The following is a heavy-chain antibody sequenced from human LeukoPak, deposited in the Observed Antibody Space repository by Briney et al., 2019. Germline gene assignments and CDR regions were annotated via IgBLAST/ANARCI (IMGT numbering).Heavy chain of an antibody. CDR2: ISSSSSYI. J-gene: IGHJ4*02. Sequence: KPGGSLGLSCAASGFTFSSYSMNWVRQAPGKGLEWVSSISSSSSYIYYADSVKGRFTISRDNAKDSLYLQMNSLRAEDTAVYYCARNKYSSSSMAFDYWGQGTLVTVSS. V-gene: IGHV3-21*01. CDR3: ARNKYSSSSMAFDY. CDR1: GFTFSSYS. D-gene: IGHD6-6*01.